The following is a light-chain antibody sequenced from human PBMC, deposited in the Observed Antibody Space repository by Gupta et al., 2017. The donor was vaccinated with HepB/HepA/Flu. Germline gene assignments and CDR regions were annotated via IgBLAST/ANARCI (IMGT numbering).Light chain of an antibody. CDR2: ETF. J-gene: IGKJ3*01. Sequence: DIQMSQSPSSLSASLGDRVTFTCRASQNITKYLNWYQQRPGKAPNLLIYETFNLQPGVPSRFSGSGSGTDFLLTISRLQPEDFGTYFCQQSDRGPLTFGHGTKVDIK. CDR3: QQSDRGPLT. V-gene: IGKV1-39*01. CDR1: QNITKY.